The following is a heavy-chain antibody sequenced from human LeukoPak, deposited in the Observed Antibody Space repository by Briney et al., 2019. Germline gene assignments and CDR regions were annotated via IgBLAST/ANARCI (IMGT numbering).Heavy chain of an antibody. V-gene: IGHV3-30*04. Sequence: PGGSLRLSCAASGFTFSSYVIQWVRQAPGKGLEWVATISYDGATKHYADSVKGRFTISRDNSKSTVSLQMDSLRSEDTAVYYCATDRSGGPFDNRGQGTLVAVSS. CDR1: GFTFSSYV. J-gene: IGHJ4*02. CDR2: ISYDGATK. CDR3: ATDRSGGPFDN. D-gene: IGHD3-16*01.